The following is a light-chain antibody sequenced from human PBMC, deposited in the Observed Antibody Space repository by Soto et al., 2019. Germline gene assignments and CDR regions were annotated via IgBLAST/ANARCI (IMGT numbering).Light chain of an antibody. J-gene: IGKJ2*01. Sequence: EIVMTQSPATLSVSPGDRATLSCRARQSVSSNLAWYQQKPGQAPRLLIYGASTRATDIPARFSGSGSGTEFTLTISSLQSEDFAVYYCQQYNNWPPYTFGQGTKLEIK. CDR1: QSVSSN. CDR2: GAS. CDR3: QQYNNWPPYT. V-gene: IGKV3-15*01.